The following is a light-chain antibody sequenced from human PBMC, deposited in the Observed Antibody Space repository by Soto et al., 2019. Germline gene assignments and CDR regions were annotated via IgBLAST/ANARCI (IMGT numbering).Light chain of an antibody. J-gene: IGKJ1*01. V-gene: IGKV3-15*01. CDR1: QSVSSN. CDR3: QKYNNWPRT. Sequence: VMTQSPATLSLSPGDSATLSCRASQSVSSNLAWYQQKPGQAPRLLIYGESTRATGIPDRLSGSGSGTELNLTISRLQSEDFAVYYCQKYNNWPRTCGQGTKVDIK. CDR2: GES.